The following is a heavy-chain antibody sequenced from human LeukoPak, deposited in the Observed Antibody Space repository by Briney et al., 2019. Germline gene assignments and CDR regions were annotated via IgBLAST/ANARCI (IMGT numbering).Heavy chain of an antibody. J-gene: IGHJ4*02. CDR2: THHSGST. D-gene: IGHD5-18*01. CDR3: ARSSGHSYGDFDY. V-gene: IGHV4-59*01. CDR1: GVSITSNY. Sequence: SETLSLTCSVSGVSITSNYWSWIRQPPGKGLEWIGYTHHSGSTSYNPSLKSRITISLDTSNNQFSLKLSSVIAADTAVYYCARSSGHSYGDFDYWGQGTLVTVSS.